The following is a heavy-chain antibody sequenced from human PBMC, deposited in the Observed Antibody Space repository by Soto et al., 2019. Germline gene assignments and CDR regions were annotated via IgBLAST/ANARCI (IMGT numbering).Heavy chain of an antibody. Sequence: ASVKVSCKASGYTFTSYGISWVRQAPGQGLEWMGWISAYNGNTNYAQKLQGRVTMTTDTSTSTAYMELRSLRSDDTAVYYCARVPHIVLVPAAIPSAFDICGQGTMVTVPS. CDR1: GYTFTSYG. V-gene: IGHV1-18*01. J-gene: IGHJ3*02. D-gene: IGHD2-2*02. CDR2: ISAYNGNT. CDR3: ARVPHIVLVPAAIPSAFDI.